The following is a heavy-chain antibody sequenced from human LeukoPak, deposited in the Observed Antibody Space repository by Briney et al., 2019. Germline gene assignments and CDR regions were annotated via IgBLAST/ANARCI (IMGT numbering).Heavy chain of an antibody. CDR3: ASQTHYYDLY. J-gene: IGHJ4*02. CDR2: INPSGGST. CDR1: GYTFTGYY. D-gene: IGHD3-22*01. Sequence: GASVKVSCKASGYTFTGYYMHWVRQAPGQGLEWMGIINPSGGSTSYAQKFQGRVTMARDTSTSTVYMELSSLRSEDTAVYYCASQTHYYDLYWGQGTLVTVSS. V-gene: IGHV1-46*03.